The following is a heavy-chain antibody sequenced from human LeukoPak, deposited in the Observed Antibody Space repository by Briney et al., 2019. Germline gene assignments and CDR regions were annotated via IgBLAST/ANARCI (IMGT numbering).Heavy chain of an antibody. CDR3: ARDLGTLVRGDNWFAP. D-gene: IGHD3-10*01. V-gene: IGHV3-48*01. CDR2: ISSSSATI. Sequence: PGGSLRLSCAASGFTFSSYSMNWVRQAPGKGLEWVSYISSSSATIYYADSVKGRFTISRDNAKNSLYLQMNGLRAEDTAVYYCARDLGTLVRGDNWFAPWGQGTLVTVSS. J-gene: IGHJ5*02. CDR1: GFTFSSYS.